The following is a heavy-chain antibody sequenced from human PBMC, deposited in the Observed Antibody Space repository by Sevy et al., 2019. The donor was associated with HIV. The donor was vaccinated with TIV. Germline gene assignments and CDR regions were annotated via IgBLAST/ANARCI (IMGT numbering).Heavy chain of an antibody. CDR1: GFTFSTYA. D-gene: IGHD2-15*01. CDR3: AKGYCDGGSCPRDYYYNGMDV. J-gene: IGHJ6*02. CDR2: FGRSGRGP. V-gene: IGHV3-23*01. Sequence: GGSLRLSCAASGFTFSTYAMNWVPQAPGKERGGAPSFGRSGRGPNSADSVEGRFTISRDNFKNTLYLQQSSLRVDDTAVYYCAKGYCDGGSCPRDYYYNGMDVWGQGTTVTVSS.